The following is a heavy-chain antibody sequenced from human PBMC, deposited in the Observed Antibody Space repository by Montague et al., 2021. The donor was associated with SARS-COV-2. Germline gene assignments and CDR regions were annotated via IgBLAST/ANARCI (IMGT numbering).Heavy chain of an antibody. CDR1: GFSFSNHN. D-gene: IGHD3-3*02. V-gene: IGHV3-21*06. Sequence: SLRLSCAASGFSFSNHNMNWVRQAPGKGLEWVSFISSNSDFVHCADLVKGRFTISRDNAKNTLYLQMNSLSAEDSALYYCAREGGVSIFGVIIRSTNYYYGLDVWGHGTTVTVSS. J-gene: IGHJ6*02. CDR3: AREGGVSIFGVIIRSTNYYYGLDV. CDR2: ISSNSDFV.